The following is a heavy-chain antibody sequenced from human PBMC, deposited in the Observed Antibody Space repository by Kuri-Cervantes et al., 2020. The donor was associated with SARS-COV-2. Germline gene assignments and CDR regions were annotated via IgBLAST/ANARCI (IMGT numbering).Heavy chain of an antibody. CDR1: GYTFTSYG. V-gene: IGHV1-18*04. CDR2: ISAYNGNT. CDR3: ARGHWIVGVGRPSDYYHGMDV. Sequence: ASVKVSCKASGYTFTSYGIRWVRQAPGQGLEWMGWISAYNGNTNLAQKLQGRVTMTTDTSTSTAYMELKSLRSDDTAVYYCARGHWIVGVGRPSDYYHGMDVWGQGTMVTVSS. D-gene: IGHD3-3*01. J-gene: IGHJ6*02.